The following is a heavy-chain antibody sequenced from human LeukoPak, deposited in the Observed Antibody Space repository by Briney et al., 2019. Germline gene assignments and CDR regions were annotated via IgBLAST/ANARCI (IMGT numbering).Heavy chain of an antibody. V-gene: IGHV3-23*01. D-gene: IGHD6-13*01. Sequence: QPGGSLRLSCAASGFTFSGSAMSWVRQAPGEGLEWVSLISYSGANSYYADSVKGRFTISRDNSKNTLYLQMNSLSAEDTAVFYCANHIAGPLYYFDYWGQGTLVTVSS. CDR3: ANHIAGPLYYFDY. CDR2: ISYSGANS. CDR1: GFTFSGSA. J-gene: IGHJ4*02.